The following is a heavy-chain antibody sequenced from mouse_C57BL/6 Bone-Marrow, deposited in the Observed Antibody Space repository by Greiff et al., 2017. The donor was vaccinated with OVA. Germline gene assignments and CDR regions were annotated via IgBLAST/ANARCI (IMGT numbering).Heavy chain of an antibody. CDR1: GYAFSSSW. CDR3: ARHEDGYYASYFDY. J-gene: IGHJ2*01. CDR2: IYPGDGDT. D-gene: IGHD2-3*01. Sequence: QVQLQQSGPELVKPGASVKISCKASGYAFSSSWVNWVKQRPGKGLEWIGRIYPGDGDTNYNGKFKGKATLTADKSSSTAYMQLSSLTSEDSAVYFWARHEDGYYASYFDYWGQGTTLTVSS. V-gene: IGHV1-82*01.